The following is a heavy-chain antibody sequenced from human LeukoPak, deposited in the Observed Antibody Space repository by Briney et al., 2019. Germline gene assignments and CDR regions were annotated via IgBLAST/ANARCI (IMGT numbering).Heavy chain of an antibody. Sequence: APVKVSCKASGGTFISYTISWVRQAPGQGLEWMGRIIPILGIANYAQKFQGRVTITADKSTSTAYMELSSLRSEDTAVYYCARDHPDTAMAPFDYWGQGTLVTVSS. CDR3: ARDHPDTAMAPFDY. CDR1: GGTFISYT. CDR2: IIPILGIA. D-gene: IGHD5-18*01. V-gene: IGHV1-69*04. J-gene: IGHJ4*02.